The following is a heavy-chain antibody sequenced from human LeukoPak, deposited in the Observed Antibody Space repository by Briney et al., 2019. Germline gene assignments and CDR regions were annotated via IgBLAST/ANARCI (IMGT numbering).Heavy chain of an antibody. CDR1: GGSISSYY. CDR2: IYYSGST. CDR3: ARGGGAWYSGTDEGWFDP. V-gene: IGHV4-59*01. D-gene: IGHD1-26*01. J-gene: IGHJ5*02. Sequence: SETLSLTCTVSGGSISSYYWSWIRQPPGKGLEWIGYIYYSGSTKYNPSLKSRVTIAVDTSKHQFSLKLGAATAADTDVYCCARGGGAWYSGTDEGWFDPGGQGTLVTVSS.